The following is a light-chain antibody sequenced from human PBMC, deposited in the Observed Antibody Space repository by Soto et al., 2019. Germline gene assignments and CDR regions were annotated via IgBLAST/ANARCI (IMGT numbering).Light chain of an antibody. CDR2: GAS. CDR3: QQYGSSGT. J-gene: IGKJ1*01. V-gene: IGKV3-20*01. Sequence: EIVLTQSPGTLAFSPGERATLSSRASQSVSNNYLAWYQQKPGKAPRLLIYGASNRATGIPDRLSGSGSGTDFTLTIRRLEPEDFAVYYCQQYGSSGTFGQGTKVDIK. CDR1: QSVSNNY.